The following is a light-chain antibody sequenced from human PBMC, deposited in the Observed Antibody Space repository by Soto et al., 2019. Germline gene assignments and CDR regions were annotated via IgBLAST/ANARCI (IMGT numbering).Light chain of an antibody. Sequence: QSVLTQPASVSGSPGQSITISCTGTSSDVGGYNYVSWYQQHPGKAPKLMIYEVSNRPSGVSNRFSGSKSGNTASLTISGLQDEDEAAYSCSSYTSRSTLVFGTGTKVTVL. CDR1: SSDVGGYNY. CDR3: SSYTSRSTLV. J-gene: IGLJ1*01. V-gene: IGLV2-14*01. CDR2: EVS.